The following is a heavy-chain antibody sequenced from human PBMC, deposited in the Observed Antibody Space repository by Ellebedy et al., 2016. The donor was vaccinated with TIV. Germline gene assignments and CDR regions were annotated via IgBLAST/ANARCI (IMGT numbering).Heavy chain of an antibody. CDR3: ARSPRDFWSDIRGDWFNP. V-gene: IGHV3-33*01. J-gene: IGHJ5*02. D-gene: IGHD3-3*01. CDR1: GFTFSSYG. CDR2: IWYDGSNK. Sequence: GGSLRLXXAASGFTFSSYGMHWVRQAPGKGLEWVAVIWYDGSNKYYADSVKGRFTISRDNSKNTLYLQMNSLRAEDTAVYYCARSPRDFWSDIRGDWFNPWGQGTLVTVSS.